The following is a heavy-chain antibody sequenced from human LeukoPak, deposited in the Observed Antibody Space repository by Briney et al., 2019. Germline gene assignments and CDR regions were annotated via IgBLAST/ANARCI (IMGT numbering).Heavy chain of an antibody. V-gene: IGHV3-23*01. J-gene: IGHJ6*03. CDR2: ISGSGGST. Sequence: GGTLRLSCAASGFTFSSYGMSWVRQAPGKGLEWVSAISGSGGSTYYADSVKGRFTISRDNSKNTLYLQMNSLRAEDTAVYYCTYYYDSSGYLRYYYMDVWGKGTTVTISS. CDR3: TYYYDSSGYLRYYYMDV. D-gene: IGHD3-22*01. CDR1: GFTFSSYG.